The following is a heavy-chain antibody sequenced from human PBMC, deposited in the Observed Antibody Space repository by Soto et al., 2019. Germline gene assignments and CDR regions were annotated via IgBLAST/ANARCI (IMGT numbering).Heavy chain of an antibody. CDR1: GGTFSSYA. CDR2: IIPIFGTA. V-gene: IGHV1-69*13. CDR3: ARAPLVDTAMDPGGWFDP. D-gene: IGHD5-18*01. Sequence: ASVKVSCKASGGTFSSYAISWVRQAPGQGLEWMGGIIPIFGTANYAQKFQGRVTITADESTSTAYMELSSLRSEDTAVYYCARAPLVDTAMDPGGWFDPWGQGTLVTVSS. J-gene: IGHJ5*02.